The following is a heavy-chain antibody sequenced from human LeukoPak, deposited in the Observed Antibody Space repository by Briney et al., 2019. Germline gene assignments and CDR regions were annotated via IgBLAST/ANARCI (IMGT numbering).Heavy chain of an antibody. V-gene: IGHV4-34*01. Sequence: SETLSLTCAVYGGSSSGYYWSWIRQPPGKGREWVGEINNSGSPDYNRSLKRRVTISVDTSKNQFSLTLSSVTAADTAVYYCARGFPSGYSYGRNYSFDYWGQGTLVTVSS. CDR2: INNSGSP. J-gene: IGHJ4*02. CDR3: ARGFPSGYSYGRNYSFDY. D-gene: IGHD5-18*01. CDR1: GGSSSGYY.